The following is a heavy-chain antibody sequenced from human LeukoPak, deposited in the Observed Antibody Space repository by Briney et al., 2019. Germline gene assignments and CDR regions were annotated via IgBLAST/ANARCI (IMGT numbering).Heavy chain of an antibody. CDR1: GGSISSYC. Sequence: SETLSLTCTVSGGSISSYCWSWIRQPPGKGLEWIGYIYYGGSTNYNPSLKSRVTISVDTSKSQFSLKLSSVTAADTAVYYCARAPSSYLDYWGQGTLVTVSS. CDR2: IYYGGST. V-gene: IGHV4-59*01. J-gene: IGHJ4*02. CDR3: ARAPSSYLDY.